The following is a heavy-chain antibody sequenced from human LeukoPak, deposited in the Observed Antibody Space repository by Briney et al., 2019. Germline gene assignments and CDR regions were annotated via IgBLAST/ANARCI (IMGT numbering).Heavy chain of an antibody. V-gene: IGHV3-30*04. CDR1: GFIFSSYA. D-gene: IGHD1-26*01. CDR2: KAFGGSDE. Sequence: GSLKLSCATSGFIFSSYAMHWVRQAPGKGLEWVAVKAFGGSDEYYADSVKGRFTISRVNSKNTLYLQMNSLRGEDTAVYYCANSLRTRIYYFDYWGQGTLVTVSS. J-gene: IGHJ4*02. CDR3: ANSLRTRIYYFDY.